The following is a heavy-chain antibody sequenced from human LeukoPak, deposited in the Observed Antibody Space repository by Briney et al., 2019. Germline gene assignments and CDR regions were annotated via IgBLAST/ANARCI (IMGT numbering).Heavy chain of an antibody. CDR2: MNPNSGNT. V-gene: IGHV1-8*03. Sequence: ASVKVSCKASGYTFTSYDINWVRQATGQGLEWMGWMNPNSGNTGYAQKFQGRVTITRNTSISTAYMELSSLRSEDTAVYYCARARRARTAGYYYMDVWGKGTTVTVSS. CDR3: ARARRARTAGYYYMDV. CDR1: GYTFTSYD. D-gene: IGHD2-2*01. J-gene: IGHJ6*03.